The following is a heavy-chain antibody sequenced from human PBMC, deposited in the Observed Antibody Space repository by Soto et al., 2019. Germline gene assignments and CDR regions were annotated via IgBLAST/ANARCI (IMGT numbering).Heavy chain of an antibody. CDR3: ARGMARGVRPAVPGRLDNWSEP. Sequence: SETLSLTCTVSGGSISRGDYYLSWIGQPPGKGLEWIGYIYYSGSTYYNPSLKSRVTISVDTSKNQFSLKLSSVTAADTAVYYCARGMARGVRPAVPGRLDNWSEPWGQGKLVAVSS. V-gene: IGHV4-30-4*01. D-gene: IGHD3-10*01. CDR1: GGSISRGDYY. J-gene: IGHJ5*02. CDR2: IYYSGST.